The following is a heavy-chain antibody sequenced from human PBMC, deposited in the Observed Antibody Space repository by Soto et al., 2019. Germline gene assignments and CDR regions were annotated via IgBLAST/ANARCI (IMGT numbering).Heavy chain of an antibody. CDR2: ISAYNGNT. CDR1: GYTFTGYG. CDR3: ARVKYSSGWYGDYYYGMDV. J-gene: IGHJ6*02. Sequence: ASVKVSCKASGYTFTGYGISWVRQAPGQGLEWMGWISAYNGNTNYAQKLQGRVTMTTDTSTSTAYMELRSLRSDDTAVYYCARVKYSSGWYGDYYYGMDVWGQGTTVTVSS. V-gene: IGHV1-18*01. D-gene: IGHD6-19*01.